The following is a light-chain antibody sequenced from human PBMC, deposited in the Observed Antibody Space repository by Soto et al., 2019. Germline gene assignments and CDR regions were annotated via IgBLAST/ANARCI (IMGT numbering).Light chain of an antibody. J-gene: IGKJ1*01. Sequence: DIQMTQSPSSLSASVGGRGTITCRASQGIRNDLAWFQQKPGKAAKRLIYAASNLQSGVPSRFSGSGSGTEFTLTISSLQPEDFATYFCLPHNNYPPTFGPGTQVDIK. CDR1: QGIRND. V-gene: IGKV1-17*01. CDR2: AAS. CDR3: LPHNNYPPT.